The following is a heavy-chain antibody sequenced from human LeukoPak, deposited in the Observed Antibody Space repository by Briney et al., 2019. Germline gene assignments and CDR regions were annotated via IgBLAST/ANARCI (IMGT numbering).Heavy chain of an antibody. CDR3: ARHGRITWSHDAFDI. CDR2: IYPGDFDT. Sequence: GESLKISCKGSGYIFNSYWIGWVRQMPGKGLEWMGIIYPGDFDTRYSPSFQGQVTISADKSISTAYQPWSSLKASDTAMYYCARHGRITWSHDAFDIWGQGGMVTVSS. CDR1: GYIFNSYW. J-gene: IGHJ3*02. V-gene: IGHV5-51*01. D-gene: IGHD6-13*01.